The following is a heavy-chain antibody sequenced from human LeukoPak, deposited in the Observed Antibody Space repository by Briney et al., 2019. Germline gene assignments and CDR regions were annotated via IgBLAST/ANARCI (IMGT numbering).Heavy chain of an antibody. CDR1: GYTFSDFG. V-gene: IGHV1-18*01. D-gene: IGHD2-15*01. CDR3: SRSYYSSSWYYFDH. Sequence: ASVKVSCKTSGYTFSDFGITWVRQAPGQGPEWMGWIKIGEGNTHYGQKFRDRVSMTRDISSNTAFLEMRNLRPDDTAVYFCSRSYYSSSWYYFDHWGQGTLVTASS. CDR2: IKIGEGNT. J-gene: IGHJ4*02.